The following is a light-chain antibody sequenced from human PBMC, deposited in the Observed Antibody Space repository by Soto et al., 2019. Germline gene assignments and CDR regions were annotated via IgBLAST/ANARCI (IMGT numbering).Light chain of an antibody. CDR2: GAS. V-gene: IGKV3-20*01. CDR1: QSVSSSY. Sequence: EIVSTQSPGTLSLSPGERATLSCRASQSVSSSYLAWYQQKPGQAPRLLIYGASSRATGIPDRFSGSGSGTDFTLTISRLEPGDFAVYYCQQYGSSPRTFGQGTKVDSK. CDR3: QQYGSSPRT. J-gene: IGKJ1*01.